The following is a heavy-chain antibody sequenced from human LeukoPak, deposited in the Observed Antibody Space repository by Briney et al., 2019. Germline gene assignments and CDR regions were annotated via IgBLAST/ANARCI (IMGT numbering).Heavy chain of an antibody. J-gene: IGHJ5*02. Sequence: PSETLSLTCTVSGGSISSGDYYWSWIRQPPGKGLEWIGYIYYSGSTYYNPSLKSRVTISVDTSKSQFSLKLSSVTAADTAVYYCARAKASSSWYDLLGNWFDPWGQGTLVTVSS. V-gene: IGHV4-30-4*01. D-gene: IGHD6-13*01. CDR2: IYYSGST. CDR3: ARAKASSSWYDLLGNWFDP. CDR1: GGSISSGDYY.